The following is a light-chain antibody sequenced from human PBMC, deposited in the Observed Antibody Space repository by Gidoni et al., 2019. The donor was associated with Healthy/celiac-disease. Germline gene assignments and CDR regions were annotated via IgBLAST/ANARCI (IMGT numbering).Light chain of an antibody. J-gene: IGKJ1*01. CDR2: GAS. CDR1: QSVSSSY. V-gene: IGKV3-20*01. Sequence: EIVLTQSPGTLPLSPGERATLSCRASQSVSSSYLAWYQQKPGKAPRLLIYGASSRATGIPERFSGSGSGTDFTLTISRLEPEDFAVYYCQQYGSSPGTFGQGTKVEIK. CDR3: QQYGSSPGT.